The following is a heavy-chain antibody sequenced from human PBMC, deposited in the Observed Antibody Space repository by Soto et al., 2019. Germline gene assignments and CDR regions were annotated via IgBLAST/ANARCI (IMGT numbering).Heavy chain of an antibody. CDR2: IDGAAATT. D-gene: IGHD1-26*01. V-gene: IGHV3-74*01. J-gene: IGHJ4*02. Sequence: QPGGSLRLSCTASGLTFNNKWMHWVRQAPGKGLVWLSRIDGAAATTNYADSVKGRFTISRDNAKNIVFLHVNGLTDEDTAVYYCARGGAMGVDYWGQGTLVTSPQ. CDR1: GLTFNNKW. CDR3: ARGGAMGVDY.